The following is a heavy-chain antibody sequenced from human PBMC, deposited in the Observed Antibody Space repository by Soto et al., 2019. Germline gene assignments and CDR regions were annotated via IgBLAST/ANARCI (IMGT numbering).Heavy chain of an antibody. J-gene: IGHJ6*02. CDR2: IIPIFGTA. CDR3: ARGRILTGYYYYYYGMDV. Sequence: GASVKGSCKASGGTFSSDAISWVRQAPGQGLEWMGGIIPIFGTANYAQKFQGRVTITADESTSTAYMELSSLRSEDTAVYYCARGRILTGYYYYYYGMDVWGQGTTVTVSS. D-gene: IGHD3-9*01. V-gene: IGHV1-69*13. CDR1: GGTFSSDA.